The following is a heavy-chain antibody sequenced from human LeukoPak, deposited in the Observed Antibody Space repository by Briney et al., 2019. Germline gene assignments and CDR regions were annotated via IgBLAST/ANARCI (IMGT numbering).Heavy chain of an antibody. D-gene: IGHD3-3*01. CDR2: ISWNSGSI. CDR1: GFTFDDYA. CDR3: ASDYDFWSGSHYYYYYGMDV. J-gene: IGHJ6*02. Sequence: GGSLRLSCAASGFTFDDYAMHWVRQAPGKGLEWVSGISWNSGSIGYADSVKGRFTISRDNSKNTLYLQMNSLRAEDTAVYYCASDYDFWSGSHYYYYYGMDVWGQGTTVTVSS. V-gene: IGHV3-9*01.